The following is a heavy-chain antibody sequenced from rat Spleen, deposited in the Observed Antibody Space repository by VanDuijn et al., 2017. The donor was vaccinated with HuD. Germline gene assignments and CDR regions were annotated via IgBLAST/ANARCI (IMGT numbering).Heavy chain of an antibody. CDR1: GFSLTSYN. V-gene: IGHV2-63*01. Sequence: VQLEESGPGLVQPSQTLSLTCTVSGFSLTSYNVHWVRQPPGKGLEWMGRMRYNGDTSYNSALKSRLSISRDTSKSQVCLKMNSLQTDDTAIYFCARHSYFDYWGQGVMVTVSS. CDR2: MRYNGDT. CDR3: ARHSYFDY. J-gene: IGHJ2*01.